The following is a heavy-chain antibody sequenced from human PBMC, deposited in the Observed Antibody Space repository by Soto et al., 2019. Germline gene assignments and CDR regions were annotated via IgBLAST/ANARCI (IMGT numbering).Heavy chain of an antibody. CDR2: IYFSGET. CDR1: GGSINSYY. D-gene: IGHD5-12*01. Sequence: PXETLYLTFTVSGGSINSYYWSWIRQPTGKGLEWIGRIYFSGETNYNPSLKSRLTMSVDTSKTQFSLKLSSVTAADTAVYYCARDSSYSGYNYSGMDVWGQGTKVTVSS. CDR3: ARDSSYSGYNYSGMDV. J-gene: IGHJ6*02. V-gene: IGHV4-4*07.